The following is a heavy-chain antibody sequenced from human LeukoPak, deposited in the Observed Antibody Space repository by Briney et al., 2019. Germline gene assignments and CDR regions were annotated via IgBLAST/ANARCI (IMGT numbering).Heavy chain of an antibody. CDR3: AKEGGDWGEGYFDY. D-gene: IGHD7-27*01. J-gene: IGHJ4*02. CDR1: GFTFSDSY. Sequence: GGSLRLSCAASGFTFSDSYMSWIRQVPGKGLEWISYISSSGGTIYYADSVKGRFTISRDNAKNSLYLQMNSLRAEDTAVYCCAKEGGDWGEGYFDYWGQGTLVTVSS. V-gene: IGHV3-11*01. CDR2: ISSSGGTI.